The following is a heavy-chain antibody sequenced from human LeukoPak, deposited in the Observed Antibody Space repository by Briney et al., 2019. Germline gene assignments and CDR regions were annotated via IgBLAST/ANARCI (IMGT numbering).Heavy chain of an antibody. CDR2: IYTGDSET. J-gene: IGHJ4*02. CDR3: ARGRDSFGHPNFDY. Sequence: GESLKIFCEGFGYPFTRFWIGWVRQMPGKDLQWMGIIYTGDSETRYTPSFQGQVTISADKSSNTAFLQWNSLKASDSAMYFCARGRDSFGHPNFDYWGQGTLVTVSS. V-gene: IGHV5-51*01. D-gene: IGHD3-3*01. CDR1: GYPFTRFW.